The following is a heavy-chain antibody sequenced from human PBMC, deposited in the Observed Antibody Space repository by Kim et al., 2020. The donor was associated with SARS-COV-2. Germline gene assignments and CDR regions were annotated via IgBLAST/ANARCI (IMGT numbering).Heavy chain of an antibody. D-gene: IGHD6-13*01. J-gene: IGHJ6*02. CDR1: GGSISSYY. Sequence: SETLSLTCTVSGGSISSYYWSWIRQPAGKGLEWIGRIYTSGSTNYNPSLKSRVTMSVDTSKNQFSLKLSSVTAADTAVYYCARDGDSSSWEYYGMDVWGQGTTVTVSS. CDR2: IYTSGST. CDR3: ARDGDSSSWEYYGMDV. V-gene: IGHV4-4*07.